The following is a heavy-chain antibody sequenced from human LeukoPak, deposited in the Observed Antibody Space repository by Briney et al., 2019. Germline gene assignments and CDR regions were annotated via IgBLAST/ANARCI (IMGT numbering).Heavy chain of an antibody. J-gene: IGHJ4*02. CDR2: INPSGGST. CDR1: GHTFTSYY. D-gene: IGHD3-3*01. Sequence: GASVKVSCKASGHTFTSYYMHWVRQAPGQGLEWMGIINPSGGSTNYAQKFQGRVTMTRDTSISTAYMELSRLRPDDTAVYYCARDLNWGFLRGYFDYWGQGTLVTVSS. V-gene: IGHV1-2*02. CDR3: ARDLNWGFLRGYFDY.